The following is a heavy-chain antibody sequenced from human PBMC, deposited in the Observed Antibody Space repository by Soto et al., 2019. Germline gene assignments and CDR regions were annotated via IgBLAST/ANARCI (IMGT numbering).Heavy chain of an antibody. J-gene: IGHJ5*02. CDR2: IYYSGST. CDR1: GGSVSSGSNY. V-gene: IGHV4-61*01. Sequence: PSETLSLTCTVSGGSVSSGSNYWSWIRQPPGKGLEWIGYIYYSGSTNYSPSLKSRVTISVDTSKNQFSLKLSSVTAADTAVYYCASEWFDPWGQGTPVTVSS. CDR3: ASEWFDP.